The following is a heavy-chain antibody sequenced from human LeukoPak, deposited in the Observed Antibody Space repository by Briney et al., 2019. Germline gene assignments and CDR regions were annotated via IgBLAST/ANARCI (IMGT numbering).Heavy chain of an antibody. CDR3: AKGGGDCCGDCSSLAFDI. J-gene: IGHJ3*02. CDR1: GFTFSTHA. Sequence: GGSLRLSCAASGFTFSTHAMSWVRQAPGKGLEWVSAISCSGGSTYYADSVKGRFTISRDNSKNTLYLQMNSMRAEDRAVYYCAKGGGDCCGDCSSLAFDIWGQGTMVTVSS. D-gene: IGHD2-21*02. V-gene: IGHV3-23*01. CDR2: ISCSGGST.